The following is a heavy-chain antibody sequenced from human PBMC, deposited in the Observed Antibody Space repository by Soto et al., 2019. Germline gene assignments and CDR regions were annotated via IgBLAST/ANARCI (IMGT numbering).Heavy chain of an antibody. J-gene: IGHJ4*02. CDR3: ARDMLSSLVVEAPPLFGF. Sequence: QVQLVQSGAEVKKPGSSVKVSCKVSGDSFSNHAISWVRQAPGQGLEWMGAIVPKYATSKFAQKFEGRVTLXAXXITNTVYMELRSLSSGDTALYYCARDMLSSLVVEAPPLFGFWGQGTLLTVSS. D-gene: IGHD2-21*01. CDR2: IVPKYATS. CDR1: GDSFSNHA. V-gene: IGHV1-69*12.